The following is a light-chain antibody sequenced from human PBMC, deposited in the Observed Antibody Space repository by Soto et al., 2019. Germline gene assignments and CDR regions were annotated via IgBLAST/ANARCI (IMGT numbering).Light chain of an antibody. V-gene: IGKV3-20*01. CDR2: GAS. J-gene: IGKJ3*01. CDR1: QTITNFY. Sequence: EIVLTQSPGTLSLSPGERATLSCRASQTITNFYLAWYQQKLGQAPRLLIYGASNRATGIPDRFSGSGSGTYFTLTISRLEPADSAVYYCQQFGGSPPRFTFGPGTKVDVK. CDR3: QQFGGSPPRFT.